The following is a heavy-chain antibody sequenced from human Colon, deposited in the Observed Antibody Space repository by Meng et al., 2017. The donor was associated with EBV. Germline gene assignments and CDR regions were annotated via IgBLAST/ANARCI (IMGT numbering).Heavy chain of an antibody. V-gene: IGHV3-72*01. Sequence: QLVESGGGLVKPGGSLRLSCATSGFTFSDHYMDWVRQAPGKGLEWVGRSRSKDNNYITEYVASVKGRFTISRDDSENSLHLQMNSLKTEDTAVYFCTRGRTEYIYSGYDWGQGALVTVSS. D-gene: IGHD2-21*01. CDR2: SRSKDNNYIT. CDR3: TRGRTEYIYSGYD. CDR1: GFTFSDHY. J-gene: IGHJ4*02.